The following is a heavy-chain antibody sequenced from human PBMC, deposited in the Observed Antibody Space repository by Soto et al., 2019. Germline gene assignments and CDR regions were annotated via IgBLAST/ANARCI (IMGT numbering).Heavy chain of an antibody. J-gene: IGHJ4*01. CDR1: GYRFASYR. CDR2: IDPSDSDI. D-gene: IGHD3-3*01. V-gene: IGHV5-51*01. CDR3: ARSFFGDFDY. Sequence: GESLKISCKGSGYRFASYRIAWVRQMTGKGLEWMGIIDPSDSDIRYSPSLQGQVTISADKSISTAYLQWSSLKASDTAIYYCARSFFGDFDYWGHGTLVTVSS.